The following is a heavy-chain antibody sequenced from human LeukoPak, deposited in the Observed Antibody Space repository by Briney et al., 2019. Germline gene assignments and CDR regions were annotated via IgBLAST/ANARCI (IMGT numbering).Heavy chain of an antibody. J-gene: IGHJ4*02. CDR2: INAGNGNT. CDR1: GHTFTSYA. V-gene: IGHV1-3*01. D-gene: IGHD3-9*01. Sequence: ASVKVSCKASGHTFTSYAMHWVRQAPGQRLEWMGWINAGNGNTKYSQKFQGRVTITRDTSASTAYMELSSLRSEDTAVYYCARDDYDILTGPLDWGQGTLVTVSS. CDR3: ARDDYDILTGPLD.